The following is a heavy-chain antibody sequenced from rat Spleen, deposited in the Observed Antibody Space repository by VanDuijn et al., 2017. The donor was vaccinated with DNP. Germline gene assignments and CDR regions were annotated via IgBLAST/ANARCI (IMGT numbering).Heavy chain of an antibody. D-gene: IGHD1-3*01. V-gene: IGHV5-22*01. J-gene: IGHJ2*01. CDR3: ARLEATVAHYFDY. Sequence: EVQLVESGGGLVQPGRSLKLSCAASGFTFSDYYMAWVRQAPTKGLEWVAYISYDGGSTYYGDSVKGRFTISRDNAKSTLYLQMNSLRSEDMATYYCARLEATVAHYFDYWGQGVMVTVSS. CDR1: GFTFSDYY. CDR2: ISYDGGST.